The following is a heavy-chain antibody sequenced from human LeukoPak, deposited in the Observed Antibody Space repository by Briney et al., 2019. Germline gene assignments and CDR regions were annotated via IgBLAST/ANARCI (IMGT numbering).Heavy chain of an antibody. CDR3: ARLHDSSASYFDY. J-gene: IGHJ4*02. Sequence: GESLKISCKGSGYSFTSYWIAWVRQMPGKGLEWMGIFHPGDSDTRYSPSFLGQVTISADKSITTASLQWSSLKASDTAMYYCARLHDSSASYFDYWGQGTLVTVSS. CDR1: GYSFTSYW. CDR2: FHPGDSDT. V-gene: IGHV5-51*01. D-gene: IGHD3-22*01.